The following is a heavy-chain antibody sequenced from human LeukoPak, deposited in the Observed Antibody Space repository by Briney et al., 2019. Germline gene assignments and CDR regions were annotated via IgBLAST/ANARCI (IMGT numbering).Heavy chain of an antibody. CDR1: GFIISGYA. CDR2: ISYSGDGT. J-gene: IGHJ5*02. CDR3: AKGDTPDNSYNYFAP. D-gene: IGHD1-1*01. Sequence: RGSLTLACAASGFIISGYAMSWVRQAPGKGLEWVSSISYSGDGTKYADSVKGRCTISREDSKNTLYLQMNSLRAEDTAVYYCAKGDTPDNSYNYFAPWGQGPRDTVSS. V-gene: IGHV3-23*01.